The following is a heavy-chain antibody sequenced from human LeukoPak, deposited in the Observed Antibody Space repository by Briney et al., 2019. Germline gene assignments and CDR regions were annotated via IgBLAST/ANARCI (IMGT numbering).Heavy chain of an antibody. CDR1: GGSISSSYY. J-gene: IGHJ4*02. V-gene: IGHV4-39*01. CDR3: ARLESVAGYHFDY. Sequence: SETLSLTCTVSGGSISSSYYWGWTRQSPGKGLERIGTIYYGGSMSYSPSLKSRVTISLDASKNQFSLRLSSLTAADTAVYYCARLESVAGYHFDYWGQGTLVTVSS. CDR2: IYYGGSM. D-gene: IGHD6-19*01.